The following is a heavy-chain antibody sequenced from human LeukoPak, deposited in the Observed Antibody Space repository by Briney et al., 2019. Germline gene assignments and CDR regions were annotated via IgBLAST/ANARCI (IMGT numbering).Heavy chain of an antibody. CDR2: LYSDGNT. V-gene: IGHV3-53*01. CDR3: AKDFGYCINGVCYGTPFDY. Sequence: GGSLRLSCAASGFTVITNDMTWVRQAPGKGLEWVSVLYSDGNTKYADSVQGRFTISRDNSKNTLYLEMNSLRAEDTAVYYCAKDFGYCINGVCYGTPFDYWGQGTLVTVSS. J-gene: IGHJ4*02. D-gene: IGHD2-8*01. CDR1: GFTVITND.